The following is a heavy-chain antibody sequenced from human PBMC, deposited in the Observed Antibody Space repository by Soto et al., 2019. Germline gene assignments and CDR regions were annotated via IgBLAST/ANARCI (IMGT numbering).Heavy chain of an antibody. J-gene: IGHJ6*02. V-gene: IGHV3-73*02. CDR3: TRHIPYYYYGMDV. CDR1: GFTFSGSA. CDR2: IRSKANSYAT. Sequence: EVQLVESGGGLVQPGGSLKLSCAASGFTFSGSAMHWVHQASGKGLEWVGRIRSKANSYATAYAASVKGRFTISRDDSKNTAYLQMNSLKTEDTAVYYCTRHIPYYYYGMDVWGQGTTVTVSS. D-gene: IGHD2-21*01.